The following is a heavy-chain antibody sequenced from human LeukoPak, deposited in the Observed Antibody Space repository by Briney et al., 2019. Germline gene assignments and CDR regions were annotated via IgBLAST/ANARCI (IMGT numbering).Heavy chain of an antibody. D-gene: IGHD2-2*01. J-gene: IGHJ5*02. CDR2: ISAYNGNT. Sequence: ASVKVFCKASGYTFTSYGISWVRQAPGQGLEWMGWISAYNGNTNYAQKLQGRVTMTTDSSTSTAYMELRSLRSDDTAVYYCARDTPYCSSTSCPGWFDPWGQGTLVTVSS. CDR1: GYTFTSYG. CDR3: ARDTPYCSSTSCPGWFDP. V-gene: IGHV1-18*01.